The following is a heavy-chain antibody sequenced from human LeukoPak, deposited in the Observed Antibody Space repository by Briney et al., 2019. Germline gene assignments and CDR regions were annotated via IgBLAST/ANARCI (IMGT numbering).Heavy chain of an antibody. J-gene: IGHJ3*01. D-gene: IGHD3-22*01. CDR3: ASPYYYDGSGFYGDAFDV. CDR1: GGHFSSGDYY. V-gene: IGHV4-30-4*02. Sequence: SDTLSLTCTVSGGHFSSGDYYWSWIRQAPGKGLEGIGYIYYSGSTYYNPSLKSRVTSSMDTSKNQFSLKLDSVTAADTAVYYCASPYYYDGSGFYGDAFDVWGQGAMVTVS. CDR2: IYYSGST.